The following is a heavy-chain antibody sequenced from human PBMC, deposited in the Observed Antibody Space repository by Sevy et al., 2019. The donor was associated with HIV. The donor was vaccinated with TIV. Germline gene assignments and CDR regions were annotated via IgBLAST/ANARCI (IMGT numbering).Heavy chain of an antibody. V-gene: IGHV4-59*08. CDR2: IYYSGST. CDR1: GGSISSYY. CDR3: ARQSYYDFWSGYYSGQNTSYYYYYGMDV. D-gene: IGHD3-3*01. J-gene: IGHJ6*02. Sequence: SETLSLTCTVSGGSISSYYWSWIPQPPGKELEWMGYIYYSGSTNYNPSLKSRVTISVDTSKNQFSLKLSSVTAADTAVYYCARQSYYDFWSGYYSGQNTSYYYYYGMDVWGQGTTVTVSS.